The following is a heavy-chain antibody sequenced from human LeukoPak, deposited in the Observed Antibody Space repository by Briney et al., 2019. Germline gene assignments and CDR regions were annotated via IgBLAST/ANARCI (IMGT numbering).Heavy chain of an antibody. J-gene: IGHJ4*02. V-gene: IGHV1-2*02. CDR1: GYTFTGYF. D-gene: IGHD6-13*01. CDR2: INPNSGGT. CDR3: ARALPAAGPTFDY. Sequence: ASVKVSCKASGYTFTGYFMHWVRQAPGQGGEWMGWINPNSGGTNYAQKLQGRVTMARETSISTAYMELSRLRSDDTAVYYCARALPAAGPTFDYWGQGTLVTVSS.